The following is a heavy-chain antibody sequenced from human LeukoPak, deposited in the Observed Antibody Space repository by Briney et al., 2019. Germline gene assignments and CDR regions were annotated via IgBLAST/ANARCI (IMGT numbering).Heavy chain of an antibody. CDR2: ISSSSSTI. V-gene: IGHV3-48*04. D-gene: IGHD6-13*01. CDR3: ARDLRIIAAAGTRDDY. Sequence: GGFLRLSCAASGFTFSSYSMNWVRQAPGKGLEWVSYISSSSSTIYYADSVKGRFTISRDNAKNSLYLQMNSLRAEDTAVYYCARDLRIIAAAGTRDDYWGQGTLVTVSS. CDR1: GFTFSSYS. J-gene: IGHJ4*02.